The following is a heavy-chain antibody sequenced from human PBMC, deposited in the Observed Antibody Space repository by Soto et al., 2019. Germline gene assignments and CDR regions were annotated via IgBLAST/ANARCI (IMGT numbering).Heavy chain of an antibody. CDR1: GGTFSSYT. D-gene: IGHD4-17*01. CDR3: ARVPPPSYGDYPTIYGMDV. V-gene: IGHV1-69*02. J-gene: IGHJ6*02. CDR2: IIPILGIA. Sequence: SVKVSCKASGGTFSSYTISWVRQAPGQGLEWMGRIIPILGIANYAQKFQGRVTITADKSTSTAYMELSSLRSEDTAVYYCARVPPPSYGDYPTIYGMDVWGQGTTVTVSS.